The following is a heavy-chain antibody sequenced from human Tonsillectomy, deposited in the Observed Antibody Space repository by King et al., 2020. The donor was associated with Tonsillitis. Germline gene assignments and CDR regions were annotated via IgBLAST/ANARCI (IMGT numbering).Heavy chain of an antibody. D-gene: IGHD3/OR15-3a*01. CDR1: GYTFTTNN. CDR2: INTNTGNP. J-gene: IGHJ1*01. Sequence: QLVQSGSELKKPGASVKVSCKASGYTFTTNNINWVRQAPGQGLEWMGWINTNTGNPTYAPGFTGRFVFSLVTSVSTTYLQITSLKADDTAIYYCARDGHSTEGYFRQWGQGTLVTVSS. V-gene: IGHV7-4-1*02. CDR3: ARDGHSTEGYFRQ.